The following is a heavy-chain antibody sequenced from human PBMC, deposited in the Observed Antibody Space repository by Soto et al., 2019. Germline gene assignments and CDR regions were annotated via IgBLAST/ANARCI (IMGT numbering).Heavy chain of an antibody. CDR3: ARYIYGQGLQA. V-gene: IGHV1-8*01. CDR1: GDIFTNFD. J-gene: IGHJ5*02. D-gene: IGHD3-3*02. CDR2: MRANSGDT. Sequence: QVQLVQPGAEVRKPGASVKVSFKASGDIFTNFDFNWVRQATGQGLEWIGWMRANSGDTGHDQKFQGRVRMTRDTSMSTAYMELSSLRAEDTAVYYCARYIYGQGLQAWGQGTLVFVSS.